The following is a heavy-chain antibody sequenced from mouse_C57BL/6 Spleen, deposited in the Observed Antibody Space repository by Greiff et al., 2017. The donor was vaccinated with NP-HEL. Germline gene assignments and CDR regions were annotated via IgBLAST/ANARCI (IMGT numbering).Heavy chain of an antibody. CDR1: GYNFTNYW. D-gene: IGHD1-1*01. CDR2: IYPGGGYT. J-gene: IGHJ4*01. V-gene: IGHV1-63*01. Sequence: VQLQESGAELVRPGTSVKMSCKASGYNFTNYWIGWAKQRPGHGLEWIGGIYPGGGYTKYNSKFQGKATLTADTSSSTAYLQFSSLTADDSAVDNCVREYYGSSYYYAMDYWGQGTSVTVSS. CDR3: VREYYGSSYYYAMDY.